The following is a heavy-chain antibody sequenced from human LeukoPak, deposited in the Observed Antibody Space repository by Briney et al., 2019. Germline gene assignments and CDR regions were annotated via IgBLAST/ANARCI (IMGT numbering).Heavy chain of an antibody. CDR1: GYTFTGYY. D-gene: IGHD3-10*01. J-gene: IGHJ5*02. Sequence: ASVKVSCKASGYTFTGYYMHWVRQAPGQGLEWMGWINPNSGGTNYAQKFQGRVTMTRDTSISTAYMELSRLRSDDTAVYYCARVLWFGEVDPDWFDPWGQGTLVTVSS. CDR2: INPNSGGT. CDR3: ARVLWFGEVDPDWFDP. V-gene: IGHV1-2*02.